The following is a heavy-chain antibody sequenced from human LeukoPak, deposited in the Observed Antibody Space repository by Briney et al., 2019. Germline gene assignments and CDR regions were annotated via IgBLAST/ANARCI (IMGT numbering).Heavy chain of an antibody. D-gene: IGHD3-10*01. V-gene: IGHV4-59*12. CDR3: VRDETHFYGSGSSNWFDP. Sequence: PSETLSLTCSVSGGSISGYYWSWIRQPPGKGLEWIGYIYYSGTTIYNPSLKSRLTISLDTSKNQFSLNLSSVTAADTAVYYCVRDETHFYGSGSSNWFDPWGQGILVTVSS. CDR2: IYYSGTT. CDR1: GGSISGYY. J-gene: IGHJ5*02.